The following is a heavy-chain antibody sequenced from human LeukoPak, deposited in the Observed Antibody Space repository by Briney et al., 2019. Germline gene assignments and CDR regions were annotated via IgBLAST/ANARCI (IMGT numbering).Heavy chain of an antibody. CDR3: ARQAGGHSSGWYRFHFDY. Sequence: GASVKVSCKASSYIFTTYGISWVRQAPGQGLEWMGWINTYNGNTNYAQKLQGRVTMTTDTSTSTAYMDLRSLRSDDTAVYYCARQAGGHSSGWYRFHFDYWGQGTLVTVSS. CDR1: SYIFTTYG. CDR2: INTYNGNT. V-gene: IGHV1-18*04. J-gene: IGHJ4*02. D-gene: IGHD6-19*01.